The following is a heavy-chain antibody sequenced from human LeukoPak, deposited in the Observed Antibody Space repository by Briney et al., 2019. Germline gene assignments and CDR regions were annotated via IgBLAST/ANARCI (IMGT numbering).Heavy chain of an antibody. D-gene: IGHD3-9*01. J-gene: IGHJ3*02. Sequence: GGSLRLSCAASGFTFDDYAMHWVRQAPGKGLEWVSGISWNSGSMDYADSVKGRFTISRDNAKNSLYLQMNSLRAEDTAVYYCARDFRSLTGDADAFDIWGQGTMVTVSS. CDR3: ARDFRSLTGDADAFDI. CDR2: ISWNSGSM. CDR1: GFTFDDYA. V-gene: IGHV3-9*01.